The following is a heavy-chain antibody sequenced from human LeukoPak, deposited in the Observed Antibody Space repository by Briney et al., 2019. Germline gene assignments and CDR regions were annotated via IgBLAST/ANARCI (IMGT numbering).Heavy chain of an antibody. D-gene: IGHD1-26*01. CDR3: ARKLRLGGNWFDP. CDR2: IIPISGTT. CDR1: GGTFTGYA. Sequence: SVKVSCKTSGGTFTGYAITWVRQAPGQGLEWMGKIIPISGTTNYAQKFQGRVTFTADESTSAAYMELSSLRSEDTALYYCARKLRLGGNWFDPWGQGTLVTVSS. V-gene: IGHV1-69*15. J-gene: IGHJ5*02.